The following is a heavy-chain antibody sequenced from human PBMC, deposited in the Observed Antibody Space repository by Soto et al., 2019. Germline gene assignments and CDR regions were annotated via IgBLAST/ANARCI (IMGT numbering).Heavy chain of an antibody. CDR1: GGTFSSHA. J-gene: IGHJ6*02. V-gene: IGHV1-69*13. D-gene: IGHD3-3*01. Sequence: GASVKVSCKASGGTFSSHAISWVRQAPGQGLEWMGGIIPIFGTANYAQKFQGRVTITADESTSTAYMELSSLRSEDTAVYYCARDSRYYDFWSGSRLRGYYYYGMDVWGQGTTVTVSS. CDR3: ARDSRYYDFWSGSRLRGYYYYGMDV. CDR2: IIPIFGTA.